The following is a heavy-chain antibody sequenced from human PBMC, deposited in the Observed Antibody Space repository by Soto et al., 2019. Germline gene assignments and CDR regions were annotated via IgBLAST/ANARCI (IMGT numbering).Heavy chain of an antibody. D-gene: IGHD3-9*01. CDR1: GFTFSSYS. V-gene: IGHV3-21*01. CDR2: ISSSSSYI. Sequence: GGSLRLSCAASGFTFSSYSMNWVRQAPGKGLEWVSSISSSSSYIYYADSVKGRFTISRDNAKNSLYLQMNSLRAEDTAVYYCARDRPPYYDILTGYYLYYYYYGMDVWGQGTTVTVSS. J-gene: IGHJ6*02. CDR3: ARDRPPYYDILTGYYLYYYYYGMDV.